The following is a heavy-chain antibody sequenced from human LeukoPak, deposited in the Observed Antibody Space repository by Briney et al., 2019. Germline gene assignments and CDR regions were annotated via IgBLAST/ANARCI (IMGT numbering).Heavy chain of an antibody. D-gene: IGHD3-3*01. CDR3: ARVGGPLRFLAPGRSRVYYFDY. CDR1: GFTFDNYR. J-gene: IGHJ4*02. Sequence: GSLRLSCAASGFTFDNYRMSWVRQPPGKGLEWIGEINHSGSTNYNPSLKSRVTISVDTSKNQFSLKLSSVTAADTAVYYCARVGGPLRFLAPGRSRVYYFDYWGQGTLVTVSS. V-gene: IGHV4-34*01. CDR2: INHSGST.